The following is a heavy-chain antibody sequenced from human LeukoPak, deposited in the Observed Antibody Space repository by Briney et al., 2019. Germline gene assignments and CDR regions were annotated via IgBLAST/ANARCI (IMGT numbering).Heavy chain of an antibody. CDR1: GFTFSKNA. D-gene: IGHD6-19*01. Sequence: PGGSLRLSCAASGFTFSKNAMSWVRQAPGKGLEWVSSLSGSGADTYYADSVKGRFTISRDNAKNTAYLQMNSLRAEDTAVYYCAKDRRIAVAGTMVDYWGQGILVTVST. CDR2: LSGSGADT. V-gene: IGHV3-23*01. J-gene: IGHJ4*02. CDR3: AKDRRIAVAGTMVDY.